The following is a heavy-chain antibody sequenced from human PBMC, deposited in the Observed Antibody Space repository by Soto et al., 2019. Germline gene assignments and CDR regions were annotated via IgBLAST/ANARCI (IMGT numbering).Heavy chain of an antibody. CDR3: ASRIFWSGLVGGDYYYGMDV. V-gene: IGHV5-10-1*01. D-gene: IGHD3-3*01. J-gene: IGHJ6*02. CDR1: GYSFTSYW. Sequence: GESLRISCKGSGYSFTSYWISWVRQMPGKGLEWMGRIDPSDSYTNYSPSFQGHVTISADKSISTAYLQWSSLKASDTAMYYCASRIFWSGLVGGDYYYGMDVWGQGTTVTASS. CDR2: IDPSDSYT.